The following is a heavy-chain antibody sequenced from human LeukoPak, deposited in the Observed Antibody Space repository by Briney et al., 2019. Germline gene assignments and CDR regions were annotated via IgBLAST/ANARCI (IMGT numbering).Heavy chain of an antibody. D-gene: IGHD6-19*01. CDR1: GYTFTSYY. CDR2: INPSGGST. V-gene: IGHV1-46*01. J-gene: IGHJ4*02. Sequence: ASVKVSCKASGYTFTSYYMHWVRQAPGQGLEWMGIINPSGGSTSYAQKFQGRVTMTRDTSTSTVYMELSSLRPEDTAVYYCARDQRGPSGWYGAYFDYWGQGTLVTVSS. CDR3: ARDQRGPSGWYGAYFDY.